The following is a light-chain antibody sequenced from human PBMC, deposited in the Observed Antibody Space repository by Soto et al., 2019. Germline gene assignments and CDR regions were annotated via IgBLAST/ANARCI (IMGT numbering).Light chain of an antibody. CDR3: SSYTTSRTGV. Sequence: QSALTQPASVSGSPGQSITISCTGTSSDVGSSNYVSWYQQHPGKAPKLMIYDVSNRPSGVSNRFSGSKSGNTASLTISGLQAEDEADYYCSSYTTSRTGVFGGGTKVTVL. CDR1: SSDVGSSNY. J-gene: IGLJ3*02. V-gene: IGLV2-14*01. CDR2: DVS.